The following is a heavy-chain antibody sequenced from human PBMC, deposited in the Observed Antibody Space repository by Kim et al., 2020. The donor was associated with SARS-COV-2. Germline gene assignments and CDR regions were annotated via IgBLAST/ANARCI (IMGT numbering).Heavy chain of an antibody. CDR3: ATAAGAYYYGMDV. J-gene: IGHJ6*02. CDR1: GFTFSSYG. D-gene: IGHD6-13*01. V-gene: IGHV3-30*03. Sequence: GGSLRLSCAASGFTFSSYGMHWVRQAPGKGLEWVAVISYDGSNKYYADSVKGRFTISRDNSKNTLYLQMNSLRADDTAVYYCATAAGAYYYGMDVWGQGTTVTVSS. CDR2: ISYDGSNK.